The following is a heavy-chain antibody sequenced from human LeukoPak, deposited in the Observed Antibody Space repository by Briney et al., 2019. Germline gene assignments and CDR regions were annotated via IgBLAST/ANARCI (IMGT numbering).Heavy chain of an antibody. CDR3: AAMAPLTY. D-gene: IGHD5-24*01. CDR2: IIPILGIA. V-gene: IGHV1-69*04. Sequence: SVKVSCKASGGTFSSYAISWVRQTPGQGLEWMGRIIPILGIANYAQKFQGRVTITADKSTSTAYMELSSLRSEDTAVYYCAAMAPLTYWGQGTLVTVYS. CDR1: GGTFSSYA. J-gene: IGHJ4*02.